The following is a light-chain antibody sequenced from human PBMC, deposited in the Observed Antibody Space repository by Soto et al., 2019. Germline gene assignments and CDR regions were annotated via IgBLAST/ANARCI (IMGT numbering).Light chain of an antibody. CDR2: SAS. Sequence: ESVLTQSPGTLSLSPGERATLSCRASHSVSSSFLAWYQQKPGQAPRLLIYSASSRATGIPDRFSGSGSGTDFTLTISRLEPEDFAVYYCQQYSSSPTTFGQGTKVDIK. CDR1: HSVSSSF. CDR3: QQYSSSPTT. J-gene: IGKJ1*01. V-gene: IGKV3-20*01.